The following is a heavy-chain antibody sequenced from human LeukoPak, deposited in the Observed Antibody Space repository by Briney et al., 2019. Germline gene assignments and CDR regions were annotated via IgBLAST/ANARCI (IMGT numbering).Heavy chain of an antibody. CDR2: ISAYNGNT. CDR3: AREARDIVVVPAAIWGHYYYMEV. Sequence: GASVKVSCKASGYTFTSYGISWVRQAPGQGLEWMGWISAYNGNTNYAQKLQGRVTMTTDTSTSTAYMELRSLRSDDTAVYYCAREARDIVVVPAAIWGHYYYMEVWGKGTTVTVSS. CDR1: GYTFTSYG. D-gene: IGHD2-2*02. V-gene: IGHV1-18*01. J-gene: IGHJ6*03.